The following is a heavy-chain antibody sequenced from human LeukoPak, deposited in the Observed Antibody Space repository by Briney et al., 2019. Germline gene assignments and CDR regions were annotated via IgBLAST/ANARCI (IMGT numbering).Heavy chain of an antibody. CDR1: GGTFSSCA. Sequence: SVKVSCKASGGTFSSCAISWVRQAPGQGLEWMGGIIPIFGTANYAQKFQGRVTITADESTSTAYMELSSLRSEDTAVYYCARDRGAGTLYYFDYWGQGTLVTVSS. CDR3: ARDRGAGTLYYFDY. D-gene: IGHD1-7*01. V-gene: IGHV1-69*01. J-gene: IGHJ4*02. CDR2: IIPIFGTA.